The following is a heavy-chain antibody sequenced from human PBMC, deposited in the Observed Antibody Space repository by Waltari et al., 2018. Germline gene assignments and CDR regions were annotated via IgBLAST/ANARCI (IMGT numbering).Heavy chain of an antibody. V-gene: IGHV4-59*01. CDR1: GGSMSNYY. CDR3: ARGSGRQLTY. J-gene: IGHJ4*02. Sequence: QVQLQESGPGLVKPSETLSLTCNVSGGSMSNYYWSWIRQPPGKGLEWIGYIYYSGTTNYNPSLKSRVTMSVDTSKNQFSLKLTSVTAADTDVYYCARGSGRQLTYWGQGTLVTVSS. D-gene: IGHD6-13*01. CDR2: IYYSGTT.